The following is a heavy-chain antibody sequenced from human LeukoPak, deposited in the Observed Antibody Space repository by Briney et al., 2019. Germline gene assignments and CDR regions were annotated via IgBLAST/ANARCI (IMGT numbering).Heavy chain of an antibody. CDR1: GYTLTELS. CDR2: FDPEDGET. CDR3: ATVKGLGYCSSTSCYWFDP. Sequence: ASVKVSCKVSGYTLTELSMHWVRQAPGKGLEWMGGFDPEDGETIYAQKFQGRVTVTEDTSTDTAYMELSSLRSENTAVYYCATVKGLGYCSSTSCYWFDPWGQGTLVTVSS. V-gene: IGHV1-24*01. D-gene: IGHD2-2*01. J-gene: IGHJ5*02.